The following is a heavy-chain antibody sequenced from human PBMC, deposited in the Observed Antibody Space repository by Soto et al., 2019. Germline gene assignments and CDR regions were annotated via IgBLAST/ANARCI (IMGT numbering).Heavy chain of an antibody. D-gene: IGHD1-1*01. CDR2: LYDVDGS. Sequence: DVQLVESGGGLMQPGESLRLSCAVSGLTVSGKKYVAWVRQAPGKGLEWVSALYDVDGSFYSDSVKGRFTTSSDSSKTTVYLQMNDLRPADTAVYYCATWHEREHAYVVWGQGTTVTVSS. CDR1: GLTVSGKKY. V-gene: IGHV3-53*01. CDR3: ATWHEREHAYVV. J-gene: IGHJ3*01.